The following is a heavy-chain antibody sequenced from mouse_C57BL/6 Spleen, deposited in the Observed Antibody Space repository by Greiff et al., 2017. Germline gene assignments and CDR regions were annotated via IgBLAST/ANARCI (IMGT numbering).Heavy chain of an antibody. J-gene: IGHJ4*01. CDR3: ARLWDYNAMDY. CDR1: GYTFTSYW. V-gene: IGHV1-64*01. Sequence: QVQLQQSGAELVKPGASVTLSCKASGYTFTSYWMHWVKQRPGQGLEWIGMIHPNSGSTNYNEKFKSKATLTVDKSSSTAYMQLSSLTSEDSAVYYCARLWDYNAMDYWGQGTSVTVSS. CDR2: IHPNSGST.